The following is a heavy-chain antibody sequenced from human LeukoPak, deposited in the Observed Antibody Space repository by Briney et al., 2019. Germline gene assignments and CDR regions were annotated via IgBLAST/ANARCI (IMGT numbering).Heavy chain of an antibody. V-gene: IGHV4-38-2*02. CDR1: GYSISSGYY. CDR3: ARPQLGSSFLDAFDI. D-gene: IGHD6-13*01. CDR2: IYHSGST. J-gene: IGHJ3*02. Sequence: SETLSLTCTVSGYSISSGYYWGWIRQPPGKGLEWIGSIYHSGSTYYNPSLKSRVTISVDTSKNQFSLKLSSVTAADTAVYYCARPQLGSSFLDAFDIWGQGTMVTVSS.